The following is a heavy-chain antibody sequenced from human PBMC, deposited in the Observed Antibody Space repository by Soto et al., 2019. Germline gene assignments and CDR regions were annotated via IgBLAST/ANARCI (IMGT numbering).Heavy chain of an antibody. D-gene: IGHD6-13*01. V-gene: IGHV3-23*01. Sequence: GGSLRLSCAASGFTFSTYVITWVRQAPGKGLEWVSSISGSGGNTYYADSVKGRFTISRDNSKKTVYLQMNSLRAEDTAVYYCAKDGTYSSSWPYYFDYWGQGTLVTVSS. CDR3: AKDGTYSSSWPYYFDY. CDR1: GFTFSTYV. CDR2: ISGSGGNT. J-gene: IGHJ4*02.